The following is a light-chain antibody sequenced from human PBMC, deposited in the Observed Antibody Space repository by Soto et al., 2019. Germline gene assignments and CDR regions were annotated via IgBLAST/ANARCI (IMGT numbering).Light chain of an antibody. J-gene: IGKJ4*01. CDR2: AAS. V-gene: IGKV3-15*01. Sequence: EIVMTQSPATLSVSPGERATLSCRASQSVNSNLAWYQQKPGQSPRLLIYAASTSATGIPARFSGSGSGTEFTLTISSLQSEDFAVYYCQQYNNWPPLTFGGGTKVEIK. CDR3: QQYNNWPPLT. CDR1: QSVNSN.